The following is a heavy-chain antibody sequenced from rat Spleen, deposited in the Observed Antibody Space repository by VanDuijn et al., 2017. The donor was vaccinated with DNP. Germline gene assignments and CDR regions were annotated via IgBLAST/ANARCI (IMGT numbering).Heavy chain of an antibody. Sequence: QVQLKESGPVLVQASETLSLTCTVSGFSLTNYGVIWVRQSPGKGLEWMGIIWGHGTTDYNSALKSRLSINRDTSKGQVFLKMNSLQTDDTAIYYCTRESWGYVMDAWGQGASVTVSS. CDR3: TRESWGYVMDA. J-gene: IGHJ4*01. V-gene: IGHV2S75*01. D-gene: IGHD5-1*01. CDR2: IWGHGTT. CDR1: GFSLTNYG.